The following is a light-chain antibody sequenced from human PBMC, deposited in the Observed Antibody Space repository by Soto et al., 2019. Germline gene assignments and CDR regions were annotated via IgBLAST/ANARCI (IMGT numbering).Light chain of an antibody. J-gene: IGKJ5*01. CDR3: QQCSDWPLFP. Sequence: EIVMTQSPATLSVSPGETATLSCRASQSVSRYLAWYQHRPGQAPRLLIYDASTRATGIPARFSGSGSGTEFTLPISGLQSEDFAVYSCQQCSDWPLFPFGQGTRLEIK. CDR1: QSVSRY. CDR2: DAS. V-gene: IGKV3-15*01.